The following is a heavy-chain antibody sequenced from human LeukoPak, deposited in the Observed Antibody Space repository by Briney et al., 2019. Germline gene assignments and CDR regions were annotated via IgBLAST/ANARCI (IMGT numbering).Heavy chain of an antibody. Sequence: GASVNVSCTVSGYTFTNYGFNSVPQAPGPGLEWMGWISANNGNTNYAQKFQGRLNLTTDTSTSTAYMDLRSLRSDDTALYFCARDGGADYDNFWQNWFYPWGQGTLVTVSS. CDR1: GYTFTNYG. V-gene: IGHV1-18*01. CDR2: ISANNGNT. J-gene: IGHJ5*02. D-gene: IGHD3-3*01. CDR3: ARDGGADYDNFWQNWFYP.